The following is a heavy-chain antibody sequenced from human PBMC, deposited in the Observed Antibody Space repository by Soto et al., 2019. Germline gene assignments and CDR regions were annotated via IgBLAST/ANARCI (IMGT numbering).Heavy chain of an antibody. CDR2: TYYRSKWYN. Sequence: SQTLSLTCAISGDSVSSNTAAWNWIRLSPSRGLEWLGRTYYRSKWYNEYAVSVKSRITINPDTSKNRFSLQMNSVTPEDTAVYYCARAVHSYYFDYWGQGTLVTVSS. J-gene: IGHJ4*02. CDR1: GDSVSSNTAA. CDR3: ARAVHSYYFDY. D-gene: IGHD6-6*01. V-gene: IGHV6-1*01.